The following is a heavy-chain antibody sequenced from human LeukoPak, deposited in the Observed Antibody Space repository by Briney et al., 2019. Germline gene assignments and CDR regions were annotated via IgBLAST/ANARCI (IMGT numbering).Heavy chain of an antibody. Sequence: GGSLRLSCAASGFTFSSYWMHWVRQAPGKGRVCVSRINTDGSSTSYADSVKGRFTISRDNAKNTLYLQMNSLRAEDTAVYYCASASGNYYHTGYWGQGTLVTVSS. CDR1: GFTFSSYW. CDR3: ASASGNYYHTGY. J-gene: IGHJ4*02. V-gene: IGHV3-74*01. D-gene: IGHD1-26*01. CDR2: INTDGSST.